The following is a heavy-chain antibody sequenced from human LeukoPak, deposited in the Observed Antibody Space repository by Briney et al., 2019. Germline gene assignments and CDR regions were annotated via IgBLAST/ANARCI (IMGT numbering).Heavy chain of an antibody. CDR1: GYTFSSHY. V-gene: IGHV1-46*01. CDR3: AGAVMMHGEAIPAH. CDR2: INPSGGST. D-gene: IGHD3-16*01. Sequence: VASVKVSCKASGYTFSSHYLHWVRQAPGQGLEWMGIINPSGGSTSYAQKFQGRVTMTRDKSTSTVYMELKSVRSEDTAVYYCAGAVMMHGEAIPAHWGQGTPVTVSS. J-gene: IGHJ4*02.